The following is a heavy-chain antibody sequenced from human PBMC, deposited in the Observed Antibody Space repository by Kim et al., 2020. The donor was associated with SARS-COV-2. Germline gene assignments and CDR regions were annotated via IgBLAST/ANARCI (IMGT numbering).Heavy chain of an antibody. V-gene: IGHV3-21*01. J-gene: IGHJ6*02. D-gene: IGHD6-13*01. Sequence: GGSLRLSCAASGFTFSSYSMNWVRQAPGKGLEWVSSISSSSSYIYYADSVKGRFTISRDNAKNSLYLQMNSLRAEDTAVYYCARDGLAAAGKSYYYYGMDVWGQGTTVTVSS. CDR3: ARDGLAAAGKSYYYYGMDV. CDR2: ISSSSSYI. CDR1: GFTFSSYS.